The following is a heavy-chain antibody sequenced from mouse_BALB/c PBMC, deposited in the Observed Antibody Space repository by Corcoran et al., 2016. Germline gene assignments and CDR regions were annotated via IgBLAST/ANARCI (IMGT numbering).Heavy chain of an antibody. CDR1: GYTFTDYY. V-gene: IGHV1-26*01. CDR3: ARDRYWYFDV. J-gene: IGHJ1*01. D-gene: IGHD2-14*01. Sequence: EVQLQQSGHELVKPGASVKMSCKASGYTFTDYYMKWVKQSHGKNLEWIGDVDPNNGGTSYSQNFKGKATLTVDKSSSTAYMQLNSLTSEDSAVYFCARDRYWYFDVWGAGTTVTVSS. CDR2: VDPNNGGT.